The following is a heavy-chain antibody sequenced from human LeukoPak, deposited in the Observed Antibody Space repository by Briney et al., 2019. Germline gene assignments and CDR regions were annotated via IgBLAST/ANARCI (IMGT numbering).Heavy chain of an antibody. D-gene: IGHD5-12*01. V-gene: IGHV3-13*01. CDR1: GFTFSSYD. CDR2: IGTAGEI. CDR3: ASSPSGYDLDY. Sequence: GGSLRLSCAASGFTFSSYDIHWVRQATGKGLEWVSGIGTAGEIYYPGSVKGRFTISRENAKNSLYLQMNSLRAGDTAVYYCASSPSGYDLDYWGQGTLVTVSS. J-gene: IGHJ4*02.